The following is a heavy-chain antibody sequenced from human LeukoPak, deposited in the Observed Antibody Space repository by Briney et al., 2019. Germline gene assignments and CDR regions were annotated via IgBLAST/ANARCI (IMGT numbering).Heavy chain of an antibody. CDR1: GYSFTSYW. V-gene: IGHV5-51*01. CDR3: ASPRGCSGGSCYGFDY. J-gene: IGHJ4*02. Sequence: LGESLKISCKGSGYSFTSYWIGWVRQMPGKGLEWMGIIYPGDSDTRYSPSFQGQVTISADKSISTAYLQWSSLKASDTAMYYCASPRGCSGGSCYGFDYWGQGTLVTVSS. CDR2: IYPGDSDT. D-gene: IGHD2-15*01.